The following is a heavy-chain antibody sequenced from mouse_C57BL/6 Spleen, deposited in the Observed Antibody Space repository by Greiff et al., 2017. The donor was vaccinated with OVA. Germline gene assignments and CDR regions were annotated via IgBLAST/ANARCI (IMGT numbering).Heavy chain of an antibody. V-gene: IGHV2-2*01. D-gene: IGHD2-12*01. CDR1: GFSLTSYG. Sequence: QVQLKQSGPGLVQPSQSLSITCTVSGFSLTSYGVHWVRQSPGKGLEWLGVIWSGGSSDYNAAFISRLSISKDNTKSQVFFKMNSMQADDTAINYCARNRNYNYMDYWGQGTTVTVSS. J-gene: IGHJ4*01. CDR2: IWSGGSS. CDR3: ARNRNYNYMDY.